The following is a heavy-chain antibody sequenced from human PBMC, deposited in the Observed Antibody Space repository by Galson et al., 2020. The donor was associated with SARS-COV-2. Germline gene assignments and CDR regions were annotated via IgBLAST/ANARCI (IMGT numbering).Heavy chain of an antibody. CDR3: ARATPITMTVVVTYKWFEP. D-gene: IGHD3-22*01. Sequence: SETLSLTCAVSGGSISSSNWWSWVRQHPGKGLEWLGEIYHSGSTNYNPSLKSRVTISVDKSKNQFSLKLSSVTAADTAVYYCARATPITMTVVVTYKWFEPWGQGTLVTVSS. V-gene: IGHV4-4*02. CDR1: GGSISSSNW. CDR2: IYHSGST. J-gene: IGHJ5*02.